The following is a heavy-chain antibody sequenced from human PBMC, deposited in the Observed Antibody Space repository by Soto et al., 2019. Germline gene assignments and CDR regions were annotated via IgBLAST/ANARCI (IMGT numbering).Heavy chain of an antibody. V-gene: IGHV1-18*01. J-gene: IGHJ4*02. Sequence: QVQLVQSGAEVKKPGASVKVSCKASGYTFTSYGISWVRQAPGQGLEWMGWINAYNGNTKYAQKLQGRVTMTTDTSTSTDYIELRSLRSDDTAVYYCARDQAIAQFDYWGQGTLVTVSS. CDR2: INAYNGNT. CDR3: ARDQAIAQFDY. CDR1: GYTFTSYG. D-gene: IGHD2-21*01.